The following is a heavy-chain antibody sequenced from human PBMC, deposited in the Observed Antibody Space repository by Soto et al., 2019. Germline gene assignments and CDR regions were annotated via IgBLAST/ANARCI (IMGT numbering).Heavy chain of an antibody. CDR2: IYFRGNT. V-gene: IGHV4-31*03. CDR3: AREGGSYDRGGYLIRRAFDI. J-gene: IGHJ3*02. Sequence: NVALTCTVSGDSSSSIDYYCAWFRQHPEKGLEWIGNIYFRGNTYYSPSLESRLTISVHTSKNQFSLKLTPVTAAATAASYCAREGGSYDRGGYLIRRAFDIWVPVSMVP. CDR1: GDSSSSIDYY. D-gene: IGHD3-22*01.